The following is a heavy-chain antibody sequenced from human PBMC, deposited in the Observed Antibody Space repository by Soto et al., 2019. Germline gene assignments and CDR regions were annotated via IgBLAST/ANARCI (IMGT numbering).Heavy chain of an antibody. V-gene: IGHV3-64*01. CDR2: ISSNGVGT. D-gene: IGHD6-6*01. CDR1: GFTLSGYA. J-gene: IGHJ6*02. Sequence: GSLRLSCAASGFTLSGYAMDWVRQAPGKGLEYVSGISSNGVGTYYANSVQGRFTISRDNSKNTVYLQMDSLRAEDTAVYYCARKRGSSVYSGMDVWGQATTVTVSS. CDR3: ARKRGSSVYSGMDV.